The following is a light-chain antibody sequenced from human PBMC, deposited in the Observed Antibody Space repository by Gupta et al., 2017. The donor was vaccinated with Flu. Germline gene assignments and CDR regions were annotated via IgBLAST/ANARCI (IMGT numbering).Light chain of an antibody. V-gene: IGKV3-11*01. CDR2: DAS. CDR1: KSVSNY. Sequence: SKSVSNYLEWKQQKPGLAPRLLIYDASNRAMGITDRFSGSGEGKDFTLTSSIREDEDYAVYYWQHRISLITFGQGTRLEIK. J-gene: IGKJ5*01. CDR3: QHRISLIT.